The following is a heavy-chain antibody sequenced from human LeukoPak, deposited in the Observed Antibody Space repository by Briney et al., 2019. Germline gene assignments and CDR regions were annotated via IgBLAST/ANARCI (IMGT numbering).Heavy chain of an antibody. CDR1: GGSFSGYY. D-gene: IGHD2-15*01. CDR3: AAREAVVVVAATPRYYYYYGMDV. J-gene: IGHJ6*04. V-gene: IGHV4-34*01. CDR2: INHSGST. Sequence: SETLSLTCAVYGGSFSGYYWSWIRQPPGKGLEWIGEINHSGSTNYNPSLKSRVTISVDMSKNQFSLKLSSVTAADTAVYYCAAREAVVVVAATPRYYYYYGMDVWGKGTTVTVSS.